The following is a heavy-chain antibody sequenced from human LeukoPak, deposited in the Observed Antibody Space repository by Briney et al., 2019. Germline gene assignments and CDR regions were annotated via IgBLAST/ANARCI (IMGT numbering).Heavy chain of an antibody. V-gene: IGHV4-39*01. CDR2: IYQSGSGSS. J-gene: IGHJ4*02. CDR1: GGSIISSNYY. CDR3: ASTLRFLPYRRFDY. D-gene: IGHD3-3*01. Sequence: SETLSLTCSVSGGSIISSNYYWGWIRQPPGKGLEWIGSIYQSGSGSSYYNPSLKSRVTIFGDMSKNQFFLRLSSVTAADTAVYYCASTLRFLPYRRFDYWGQGTLVTVPS.